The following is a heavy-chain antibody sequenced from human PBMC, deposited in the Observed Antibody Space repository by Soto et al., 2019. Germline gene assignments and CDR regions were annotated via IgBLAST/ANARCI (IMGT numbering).Heavy chain of an antibody. CDR2: IIPIFGTA. D-gene: IGHD5-12*01. J-gene: IGHJ4*02. V-gene: IGHV1-69*01. CDR1: GGTFSSYA. CDR3: ARDLEIVATTGQGY. Sequence: QVQLVQSGAEVKKPGSSVKVSCKASGGTFSSYAISWVRQAPGQGLEWMGGIIPIFGTANYAQKFQGRVMITADESTSTAYMELSSLRSEDTAVYYCARDLEIVATTGQGYWGQGTLVTVSS.